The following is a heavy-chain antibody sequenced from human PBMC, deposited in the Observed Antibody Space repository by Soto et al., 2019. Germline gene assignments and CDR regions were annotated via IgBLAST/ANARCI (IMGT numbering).Heavy chain of an antibody. Sequence: SETLSLTCTVSGGSISPYYWSWIRQPPGKGLEWVGYIYYGGSTSYNPSLKSRITISVDTSKNQFSLKLSSVTAADTAVYYCARDLTYYDILTGYERYYGMDVRDQGTTVTVS. CDR2: IYYGGST. V-gene: IGHV4-59*01. CDR3: ARDLTYYDILTGYERYYGMDV. J-gene: IGHJ6*02. CDR1: GGSISPYY. D-gene: IGHD3-9*01.